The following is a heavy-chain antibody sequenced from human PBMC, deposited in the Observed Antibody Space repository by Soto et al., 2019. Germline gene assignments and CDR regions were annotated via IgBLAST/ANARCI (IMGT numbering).Heavy chain of an antibody. Sequence: SETLSLTCAVSGGSISSGGYAWAWIRQPPGKGLEWVGYISQRGSTYYNPSLKSRVTLAADRSKNQFSLNLASVTAADTAVYYCARSYSGGDAYFDYWGQGTVVTVSS. J-gene: IGHJ4*02. CDR1: GGSISSGGYA. V-gene: IGHV4-30-2*01. CDR2: ISQRGST. D-gene: IGHD2-21*02. CDR3: ARSYSGGDAYFDY.